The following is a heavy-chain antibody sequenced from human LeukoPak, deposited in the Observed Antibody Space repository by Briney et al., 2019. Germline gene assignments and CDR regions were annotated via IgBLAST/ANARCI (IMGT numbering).Heavy chain of an antibody. CDR2: ISSSGSTM. Sequence: GGSLRLSCAASGFTFSDYYMTWIRQAPGKGLEWVSYISSSGSTMYYEDSVKGRFTISRDNAKNSLYLQMNSLRAEDTAVYYCARLSSSSGWYQGWIDPWGQGTLVTVSS. D-gene: IGHD6-19*01. J-gene: IGHJ5*02. CDR1: GFTFSDYY. CDR3: ARLSSSSGWYQGWIDP. V-gene: IGHV3-11*01.